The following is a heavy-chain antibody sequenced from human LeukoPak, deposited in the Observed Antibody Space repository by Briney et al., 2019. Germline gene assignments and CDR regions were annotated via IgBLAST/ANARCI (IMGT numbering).Heavy chain of an antibody. CDR1: GFTFSRYA. V-gene: IGHV3-23*01. J-gene: IGHJ4*02. CDR2: ISGSGGST. Sequence: PGGSLRLSCAASGFTFSRYAMSWVRQAPGKGLEWVSAISGSGGSTYYADSVKGRFTISRDNSKNTLYLQMNSLRAEDTAVYYCAKDSIISYSSSSHYFDYWGQGTLVTVSS. D-gene: IGHD6-6*01. CDR3: AKDSIISYSSSSHYFDY.